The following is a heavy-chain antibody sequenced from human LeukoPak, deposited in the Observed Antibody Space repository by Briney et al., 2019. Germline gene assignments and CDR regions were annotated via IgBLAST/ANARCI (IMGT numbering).Heavy chain of an antibody. Sequence: GGSLRLSCVASGFTLNSHWMNWVRQAPGKGLEWVAIIDQNGANIGYGDSVKGRFTVSRDNAQNSLYLQMNSLRDEDTAVYYCARALRSAAPDYWGQGTLVTVSS. D-gene: IGHD6-13*01. J-gene: IGHJ4*02. CDR3: ARALRSAAPDY. CDR2: IDQNGANI. CDR1: GFTLNSHW. V-gene: IGHV3-7*01.